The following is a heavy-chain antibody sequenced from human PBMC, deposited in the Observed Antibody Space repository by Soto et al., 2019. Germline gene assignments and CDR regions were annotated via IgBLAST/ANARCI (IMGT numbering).Heavy chain of an antibody. J-gene: IGHJ1*01. Sequence: ASVKVSWKASGYTFTGCYMHWVRQAPGQGLEWMGWINPNSGGTNYAQKFQGWVTMTRDTSISTAYMELSSLRSDDTAVYYCARDLNSIHYYHRSGYWIRFPYWAQGTLVTVS. CDR1: GYTFTGCY. CDR3: ARDLNSIHYYHRSGYWIRFPY. D-gene: IGHD3-22*01. V-gene: IGHV1-2*04. CDR2: INPNSGGT.